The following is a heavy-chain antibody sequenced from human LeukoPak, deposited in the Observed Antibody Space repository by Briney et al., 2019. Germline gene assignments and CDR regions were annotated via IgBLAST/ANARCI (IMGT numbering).Heavy chain of an antibody. CDR1: GFAFSKYW. J-gene: IGHJ5*02. CDR3: VSQQLAPP. D-gene: IGHD5-24*01. Sequence: PGGSLRLSCAASGFAFSKYWMSWVRQAPGKGLEWVANIKEDGSIGDYADSVKGRFTVSRDNAKNSLYLQMNSLRVEDTAVYYCVSQQLAPPWGQGTLATVSS. V-gene: IGHV3-7*01. CDR2: IKEDGSIG.